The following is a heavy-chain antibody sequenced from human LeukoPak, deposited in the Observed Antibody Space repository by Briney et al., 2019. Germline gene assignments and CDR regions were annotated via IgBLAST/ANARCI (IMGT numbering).Heavy chain of an antibody. Sequence: GGSLRLSCAASGFTFNNYGLIWVRQAPGKGLEWVSYISSSSSTIYYADSVKGRFTISRDNAKNSLYLQMNSLRAEDTAVYYCVRAFDIVVVPAAFDYWGQGTLVTVSS. CDR1: GFTFNNYG. CDR2: ISSSSSTI. D-gene: IGHD2-2*01. J-gene: IGHJ4*02. V-gene: IGHV3-48*04. CDR3: VRAFDIVVVPAAFDY.